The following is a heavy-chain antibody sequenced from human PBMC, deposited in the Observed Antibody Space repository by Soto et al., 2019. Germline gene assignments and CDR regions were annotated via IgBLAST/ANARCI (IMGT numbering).Heavy chain of an antibody. V-gene: IGHV3-23*03. J-gene: IGHJ4*02. CDR1: GFTFTNYA. D-gene: IGHD3-16*01. Sequence: EVQLLESGGGLVQPGGSLRLSCGVSGFTFTNYAMTWVRQTPRKGLGWVSVINNSGSYTLYAYSGKGRFTISRDNSKNTLWLQMNSLRADDTCIYYCAKDYYDHVCGTVDYWGQGSLVTVSA. CDR2: INNSGSYT. CDR3: AKDYYDHVCGTVDY.